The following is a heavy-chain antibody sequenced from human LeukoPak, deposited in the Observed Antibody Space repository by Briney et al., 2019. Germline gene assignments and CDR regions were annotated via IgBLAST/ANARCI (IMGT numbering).Heavy chain of an antibody. CDR3: LNDFFDD. Sequence: SETLSLTCTVTGDSITRRSDYWGWVRQLPGKGLEWIGSIYYSGSTYYNPSFKSRVTISVDTSRNQFSLQFYCARNESVLGTTGLNDFFDDWGQGSLVTVSS. CDR2: IYYSGST. D-gene: IGHD1-26*01. CDR1: GDSITRRSDY. V-gene: IGHV4-39*01. J-gene: IGHJ4*02.